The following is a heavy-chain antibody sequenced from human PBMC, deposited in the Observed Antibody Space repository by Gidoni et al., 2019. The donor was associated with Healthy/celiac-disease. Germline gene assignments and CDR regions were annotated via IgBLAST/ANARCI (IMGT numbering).Heavy chain of an antibody. J-gene: IGHJ6*02. V-gene: IGHV4-31*01. CDR1: GGSISSGGYY. CDR3: ARVATVTPYGMDV. CDR2: IYYSGST. D-gene: IGHD4-17*01. Sequence: QVQLQESGPGLAKPSQTLSLTCTVSGGSISSGGYYWSWIRQHPGKGLEWIGYIYYSGSTYYNPSLKSLVTISVDTSKNQFSLKLSSVTAADTAVYYCARVATVTPYGMDVWGQGTTVTVSS.